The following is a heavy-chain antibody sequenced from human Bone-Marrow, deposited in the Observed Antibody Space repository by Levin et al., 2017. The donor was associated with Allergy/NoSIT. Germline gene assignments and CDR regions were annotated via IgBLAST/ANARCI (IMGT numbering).Heavy chain of an antibody. CDR3: ARDPATTVTNDY. V-gene: IGHV3-48*02. CDR1: GFTFRNYS. D-gene: IGHD4-17*01. J-gene: IGHJ4*02. Sequence: GESLKISCAASGFTFRNYSMNWVRQAPGKGLEWLSYISETTSTIYYADSVKGRFTISRDNAKNSLYLQMNSLRDEDTAVYFCARDPATTVTNDYWGQGTLVTVSS. CDR2: ISETTSTI.